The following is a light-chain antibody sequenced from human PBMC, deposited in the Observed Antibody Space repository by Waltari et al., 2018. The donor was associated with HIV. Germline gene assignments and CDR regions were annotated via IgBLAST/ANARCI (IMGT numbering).Light chain of an antibody. CDR1: SSNIGSNY. V-gene: IGLV1-47*02. J-gene: IGLJ2*01. Sequence: QSVLTQSPSASGTPGQRVTISCSVSSSNIGSNYVYWYQQLPGTAPKLLLYSNKTRPSGGPDRFSGSKSGTSASLAISGLRYEDEAHYYCATWTDSLSGVVFGGGTKLRVL. CDR3: ATWTDSLSGVV. CDR2: SNK.